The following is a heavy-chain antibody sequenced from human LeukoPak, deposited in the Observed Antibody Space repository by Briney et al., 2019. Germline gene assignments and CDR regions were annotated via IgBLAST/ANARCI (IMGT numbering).Heavy chain of an antibody. V-gene: IGHV3-30*18. Sequence: PGGCLRLSCAASGITFSSYGMHWVRQAPGKRLWWVSDISYDVSNKYYADSVKGRFTIPSANSKNTLYLQMNSLRAEHTAVYYCAKLTEVAPTRPQGFDLWGRGTLVTVSS. CDR3: AKLTEVAPTRPQGFDL. D-gene: IGHD5-12*01. CDR2: ISYDVSNK. CDR1: GITFSSYG. J-gene: IGHJ2*01.